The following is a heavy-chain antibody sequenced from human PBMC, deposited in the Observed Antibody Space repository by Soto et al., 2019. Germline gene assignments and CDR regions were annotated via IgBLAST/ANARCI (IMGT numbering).Heavy chain of an antibody. Sequence: RWMRCSCAASGFTVSSYAVSWVRQAPGKGLEWVSAISGIGGSTYYADSVKGRFTISRDNPKNTLYLQMNSLRAEDTAVYYCAKSHHSSPFDYWGQGTLVTVSS. CDR3: AKSHHSSPFDY. D-gene: IGHD2-15*01. V-gene: IGHV3-23*01. CDR1: GFTVSSYA. J-gene: IGHJ4*02. CDR2: ISGIGGST.